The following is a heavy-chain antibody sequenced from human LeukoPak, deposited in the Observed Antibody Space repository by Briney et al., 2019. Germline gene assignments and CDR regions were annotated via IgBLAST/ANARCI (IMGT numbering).Heavy chain of an antibody. D-gene: IGHD1-1*01. CDR3: STHNTEDHGMDV. CDR2: IYYSGST. V-gene: IGHV4-30-4*01. Sequence: SETLSLTCTVSGGSISSGDYYWRWIRQPPGKGLEWIGYIYYSGSTYYNPSLKSRVIISVDTSRNQFSLKLSSVTAADTAVYYCSTHNTEDHGMDVWGQGTTVTVSS. J-gene: IGHJ6*02. CDR1: GGSISSGDYY.